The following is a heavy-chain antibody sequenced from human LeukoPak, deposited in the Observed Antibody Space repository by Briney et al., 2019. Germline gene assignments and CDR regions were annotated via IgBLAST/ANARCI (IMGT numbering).Heavy chain of an antibody. V-gene: IGHV1-18*01. D-gene: IGHD2-2*01. J-gene: IGHJ5*02. CDR1: GYTFTSYD. Sequence: ASVKVSCKASGYTFTSYDINWVRQATGQGLEWMGWISAYNGNTNYAQKLQGRVTMTTDTSTSTAYMELRSLRSDDTAVYYCARVGDIVVVPAAPNWFDPWGQGTLVTVSS. CDR2: ISAYNGNT. CDR3: ARVGDIVVVPAAPNWFDP.